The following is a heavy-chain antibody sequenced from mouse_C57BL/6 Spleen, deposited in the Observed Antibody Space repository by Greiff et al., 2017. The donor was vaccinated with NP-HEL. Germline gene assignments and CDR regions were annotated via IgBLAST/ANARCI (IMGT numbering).Heavy chain of an antibody. V-gene: IGHV2-6*01. CDR2: IWGVGST. J-gene: IGHJ3*01. CDR1: GFSLTSYG. D-gene: IGHD2-2*01. CDR3: ASEGGYPFAD. Sequence: VMLVESGPGLVAPSQSLSITCTVSGFSLTSYGVDWVRQSPGKGLEWLGVIWGVGSTNYNSALNSRLSISKDNSKSQVFLKMNSLQTDDTARYYCASEGGYPFADWGQGTLVTVSA.